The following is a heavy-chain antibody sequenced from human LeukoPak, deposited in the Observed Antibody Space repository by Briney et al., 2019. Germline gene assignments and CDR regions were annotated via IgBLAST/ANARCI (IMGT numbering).Heavy chain of an antibody. CDR1: GGTFSSYA. J-gene: IGHJ3*02. CDR3: AGVNGSRAFDI. Sequence: ASVKVSCKASGGTFSSYAISWVRQAPGQGLEWMGGIIPIFGTANYAQKFQGRVTITADKSMSTAYMELSSLRSEDTAVYYCAGVNGSRAFDIWGQGTMVTVSS. V-gene: IGHV1-69*06. CDR2: IIPIFGTA. D-gene: IGHD2-8*01.